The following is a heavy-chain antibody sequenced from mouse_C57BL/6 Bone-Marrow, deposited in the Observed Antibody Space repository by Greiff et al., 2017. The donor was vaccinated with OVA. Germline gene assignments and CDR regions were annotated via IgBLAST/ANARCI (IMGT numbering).Heavy chain of an antibody. CDR2: IYPRSGNT. D-gene: IGHD1-1*01. CDR1: GYTFTSYG. CDR3: AITTVVEGGNAMDY. V-gene: IGHV1-81*01. Sequence: QVQLQQSGAELARPGASVKLSCKASGYTFTSYGISWVKQRTGQGLDWIGEIYPRSGNTYYNEKFKGKATLTADKSSSTAYMELRSLTSEDSAVYFCAITTVVEGGNAMDYWGQGTSVTVSS. J-gene: IGHJ4*01.